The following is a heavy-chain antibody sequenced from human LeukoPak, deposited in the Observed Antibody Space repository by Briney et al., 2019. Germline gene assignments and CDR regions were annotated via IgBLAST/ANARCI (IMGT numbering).Heavy chain of an antibody. Sequence: SETLSLTCTVSGGSINSYYWSWIRQPAGKGLEWIGRIYTSGSTNYNPSLKSRVTMSVDTSKNQFSLKLSFVTAADTAVYYCARKGYSSSHFDNWGQGTLVTVSS. V-gene: IGHV4-4*07. CDR1: GGSINSYY. J-gene: IGHJ4*02. CDR2: IYTSGST. D-gene: IGHD6-6*01. CDR3: ARKGYSSSHFDN.